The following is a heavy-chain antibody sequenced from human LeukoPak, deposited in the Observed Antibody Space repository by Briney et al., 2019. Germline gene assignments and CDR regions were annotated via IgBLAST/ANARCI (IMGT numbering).Heavy chain of an antibody. D-gene: IGHD6-13*01. J-gene: IGHJ5*02. CDR3: ARGGAAAVWFDP. V-gene: IGHV4-30-4*01. Sequence: SETLSLTCTVSGGSISSGDYYWSWIRQPPGKGLEWIGYIYYSGSTYYNPSLKSRVTMSVDTSKNQFSLKLSSVTAADTAVYYCARGGAAAVWFDPWGQGTLVTVSS. CDR1: GGSISSGDYY. CDR2: IYYSGST.